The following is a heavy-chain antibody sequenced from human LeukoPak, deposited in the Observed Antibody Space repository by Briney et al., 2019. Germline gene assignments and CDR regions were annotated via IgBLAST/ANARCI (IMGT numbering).Heavy chain of an antibody. D-gene: IGHD3-16*01. CDR2: IYSSGST. CDR1: GFTVSGNY. J-gene: IGHJ5*02. V-gene: IGHV3-53*01. Sequence: PGGSLRLSCAASGFTVSGNYMSWVHQAPGKGLEWVSFIYSSGSTSYADSVKGRFTISRDNSKNTVYLQMNSLRAEDTAVYYCARGSDIGGVNRAPFDPWGQGIQVTVSS. CDR3: ARGSDIGGVNRAPFDP.